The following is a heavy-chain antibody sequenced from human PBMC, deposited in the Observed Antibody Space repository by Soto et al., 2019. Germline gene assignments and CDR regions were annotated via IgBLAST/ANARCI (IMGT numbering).Heavy chain of an antibody. CDR3: AKDLGRLRYFDWLTASYYYYGMDV. CDR1: GFTFSSYA. CDR2: ISGSGGST. V-gene: IGHV3-23*01. Sequence: PGGSLRLSCAASGFTFSSYAMSWVRQAPGKGLEWVSAISGSGGSTYYADSVKGRFTISRDNSKNTLYLQMNSLRVKDSAVYYCAKDLGRLRYFDWLTASYYYYGMDVWGQGTTVTVSS. D-gene: IGHD3-9*01. J-gene: IGHJ6*02.